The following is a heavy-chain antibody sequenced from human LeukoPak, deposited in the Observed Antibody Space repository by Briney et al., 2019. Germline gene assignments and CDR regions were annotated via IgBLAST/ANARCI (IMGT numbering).Heavy chain of an antibody. J-gene: IGHJ4*02. CDR2: VYSSGTT. D-gene: IGHD3-10*01. V-gene: IGHV4-4*07. CDR1: GGSISSYY. CDR3: ARGTPMVRGAALFFDY. Sequence: SETLSLTCIVSGGSISSYYWNWIRQPAGKGLEWIGRVYSSGTTDYNPSLKSRVTISLDKSKNHFSLKLTSVTAADTAVYFCARGTPMVRGAALFFDYWGQGILVTVSS.